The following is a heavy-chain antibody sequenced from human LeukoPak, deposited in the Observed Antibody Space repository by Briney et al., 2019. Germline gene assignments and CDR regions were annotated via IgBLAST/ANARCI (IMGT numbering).Heavy chain of an antibody. J-gene: IGHJ4*02. D-gene: IGHD1-14*01. CDR2: IYGGGSGST. Sequence: QTGGSLRLSCVASGSTFSKYTMSWVRQAPGKGLEWVSGIYGGGSGSTFYAESVKGRFTISRDNSKNTLYLQMNSLRDEDTAIYYCAKDFTPDGIWDIDYWGRGTLITVSS. CDR1: GSTFSKYT. CDR3: AKDFTPDGIWDIDY. V-gene: IGHV3-23*01.